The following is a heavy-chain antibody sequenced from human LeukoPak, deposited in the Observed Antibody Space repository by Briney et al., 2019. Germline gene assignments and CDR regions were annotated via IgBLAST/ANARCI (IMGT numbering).Heavy chain of an antibody. D-gene: IGHD4-23*01. J-gene: IGHJ4*02. Sequence: SETLSLTCAVYGGSFSGYYWSWIRQPPGKGLEWIGEIDHSGSTNYNPSLKSRVTISVDTSKNQFSLKLGSVTAADTAVYYCASKPRGTVVTHFDYWGQGTLVTVSS. V-gene: IGHV4-34*01. CDR3: ASKPRGTVVTHFDY. CDR2: IDHSGST. CDR1: GGSFSGYY.